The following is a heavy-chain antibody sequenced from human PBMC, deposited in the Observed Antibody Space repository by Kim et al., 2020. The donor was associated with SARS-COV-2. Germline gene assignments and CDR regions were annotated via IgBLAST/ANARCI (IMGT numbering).Heavy chain of an antibody. CDR1: GGTFNSYA. Sequence: SVKVSCKASGGTFNSYAISWVRQAPGRGLEWMGRIIPILDIATYAQKFQGRVTVTADKSTSTAYMELSSLRSEDTAVYFCARDPIEEDGVGYFFDYWGQGNLVTVSS. V-gene: IGHV1-69*04. CDR2: IIPILDIA. J-gene: IGHJ4*02. D-gene: IGHD6-13*01. CDR3: ARDPIEEDGVGYFFDY.